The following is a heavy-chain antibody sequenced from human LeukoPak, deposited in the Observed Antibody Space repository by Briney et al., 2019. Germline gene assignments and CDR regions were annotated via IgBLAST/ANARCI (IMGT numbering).Heavy chain of an antibody. CDR2: INWNGGST. CDR1: GFTFDDYG. V-gene: IGHV3-20*01. CDR3: ARELREGSGWYNNYWYFDL. J-gene: IGHJ2*01. Sequence: PGGSLRLSCAASGFTFDDYGMSWVRQAPGKGLEWVSGINWNGGSTGYADSVKGRFTISRDNAKNSLYLQMNSLRAEDTALCHCARELREGSGWYNNYWYFDLWGRGTLVTVSS. D-gene: IGHD6-19*01.